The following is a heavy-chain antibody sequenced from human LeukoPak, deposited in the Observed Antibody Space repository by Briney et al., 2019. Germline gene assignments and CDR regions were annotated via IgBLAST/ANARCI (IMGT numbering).Heavy chain of an antibody. V-gene: IGHV3-23*01. J-gene: IGHJ4*02. D-gene: IGHD6-6*01. Sequence: GGSLRLSCAASGFTFSSYAMSWVRQAPGKGLEWVSGISGSGASTYYADSVKGRFTISRDNSKYTLYLQMNSLRAEDTAVYYCAKHLAARPLYYFDSWGQGTLVTLSS. CDR2: ISGSGAST. CDR3: AKHLAARPLYYFDS. CDR1: GFTFSSYA.